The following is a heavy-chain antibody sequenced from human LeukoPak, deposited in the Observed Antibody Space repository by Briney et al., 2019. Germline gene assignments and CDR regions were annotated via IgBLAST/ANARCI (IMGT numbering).Heavy chain of an antibody. J-gene: IGHJ4*02. CDR2: IYSGGST. CDR1: EFSVGSNY. V-gene: IGHV3-53*01. CDR3: ARDVGIQLLVGDYFDY. D-gene: IGHD5-18*01. Sequence: PGGSLRLSCAASEFSVGSNYMAWVRQAPGKGLEWVSLIYSGGSTYYADSVKGRFTISRDNSKNTLYLQMNSLRAEDTAVYYCARDVGIQLLVGDYFDYWGQGILVTVSS.